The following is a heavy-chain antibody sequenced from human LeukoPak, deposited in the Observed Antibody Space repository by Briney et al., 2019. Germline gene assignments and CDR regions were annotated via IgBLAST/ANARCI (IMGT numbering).Heavy chain of an antibody. V-gene: IGHV4-34*01. CDR1: GGSFSGYF. CDR2: INRRRIT. Sequence: KPSETLSLTCAVYGGSFSGYFWIWIRQPPGEGLEWIGEINRRRITHYDPSLKSRVTISVDTSTNQSSLKMNSWTAADTAVYYCARSGTALDFDYWGQGTLLTVSS. D-gene: IGHD5-18*01. J-gene: IGHJ4*02. CDR3: ARSGTALDFDY.